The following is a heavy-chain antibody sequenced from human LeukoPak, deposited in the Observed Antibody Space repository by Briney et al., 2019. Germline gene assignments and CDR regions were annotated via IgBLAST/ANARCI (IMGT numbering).Heavy chain of an antibody. CDR2: IKSKTDGGTT. V-gene: IGHV3-15*01. J-gene: IGHJ1*01. CDR3: TTTPEGPIAAAGTGYFQH. CDR1: GFTFSNAW. D-gene: IGHD6-13*01. Sequence: GGSLRLSCAASGFTFSNAWMSWVRQAPGMGLEWVGRIKSKTDGGTTDYAAPVKGRFTISRDDSKNTLYLQMNSLKTEDTAVYYCTTTPEGPIAAAGTGYFQHWGQGTLVTVSS.